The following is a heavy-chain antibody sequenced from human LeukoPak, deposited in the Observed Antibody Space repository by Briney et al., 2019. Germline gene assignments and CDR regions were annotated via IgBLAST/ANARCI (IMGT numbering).Heavy chain of an antibody. J-gene: IGHJ4*02. CDR3: ARGIAEIDY. CDR1: GFTFSSYG. V-gene: IGHV3-23*01. D-gene: IGHD1-14*01. CDR2: IRGSGTST. Sequence: GGSLRLSCAGSGFTFSSYGMSWVRQAPGKGLEWVSCIRGSGTSTYYADSVKGRFTISRDNAKKSLYLQMNSLRAEDTAVYYCARGIAEIDYWGQGTLVTVSS.